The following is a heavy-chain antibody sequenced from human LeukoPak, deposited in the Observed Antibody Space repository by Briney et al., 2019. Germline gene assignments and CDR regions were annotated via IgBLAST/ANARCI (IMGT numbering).Heavy chain of an antibody. J-gene: IGHJ6*03. CDR2: IRYDGSNK. CDR3: AKDPIFLSVADHYYYYYMDV. D-gene: IGHD6-19*01. Sequence: HTGGSLRLSCAASGFTFSSYGMHWVRQAPGKGLEWVAFIRYDGSNKYYADSVKGRFTISRDNSKNTLYLQMNSLRAEDTAVYYCAKDPIFLSVADHYYYYYMDVWGKGTTVTISS. CDR1: GFTFSSYG. V-gene: IGHV3-30*02.